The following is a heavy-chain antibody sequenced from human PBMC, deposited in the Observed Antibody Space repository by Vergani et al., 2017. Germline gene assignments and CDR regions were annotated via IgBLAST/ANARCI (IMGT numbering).Heavy chain of an antibody. CDR3: ARDRRGYYEGNGYYYHFDY. D-gene: IGHD3-22*01. J-gene: IGHJ4*02. V-gene: IGHV6-1*01. CDR2: TYYRSKWYN. CDR1: GDSVSSNSAA. Sequence: QVQLQQSGPGLVKPSQTLSLTCAICGDSVSSNSAAWNWIRQSPSRGLEWLGRTYYRSKWYNDYAVSVKSRITINPDTSKNQFSLQLNSVTPEDTAVDYCARDRRGYYEGNGYYYHFDYWGQGTLVTVSS.